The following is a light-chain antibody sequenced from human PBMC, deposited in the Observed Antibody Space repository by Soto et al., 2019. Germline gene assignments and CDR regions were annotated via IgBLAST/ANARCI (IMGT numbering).Light chain of an antibody. CDR1: SSDVGAYNY. J-gene: IGLJ1*01. V-gene: IGLV2-14*01. Sequence: QSALTQPASVSGSPGQSITISCTGTSSDVGAYNYVSWYQHHPGKAPKLMIYEVTNRPSGVSNRFSGSKSGNTASLTISGLQAEDEADYYCSSFTSGSTLFGTGTKLTVL. CDR2: EVT. CDR3: SSFTSGSTL.